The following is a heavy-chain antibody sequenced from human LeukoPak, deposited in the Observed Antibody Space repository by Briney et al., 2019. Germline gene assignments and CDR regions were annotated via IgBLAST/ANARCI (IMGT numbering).Heavy chain of an antibody. CDR1: GFTFSSYA. CDR2: ISYDGSNK. D-gene: IGHD1-1*01. Sequence: GGSLRLSCAASGFTFSSYAMHWVRQAPGKGLEWVGVISYDGSNKYYPDSVKGRFTISRDNSKNTVSLLMNSLRADDTALYTCARGHLTGTWPDTGFDYWGQGALVTVSS. CDR3: ARGHLTGTWPDTGFDY. V-gene: IGHV3-30-3*01. J-gene: IGHJ4*02.